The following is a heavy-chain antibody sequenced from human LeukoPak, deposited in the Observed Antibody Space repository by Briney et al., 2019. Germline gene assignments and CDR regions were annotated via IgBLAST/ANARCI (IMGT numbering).Heavy chain of an antibody. D-gene: IGHD2-2*01. CDR1: GGSISSHY. J-gene: IGHJ3*02. CDR2: IYYSGST. V-gene: IGHV4-59*11. CDR3: AQVVNVAFDI. Sequence: SETLSLTCTVSGGSISSHYWSWIRQPPGKGLEWIGYIYYSGSTNYNPSLKSRVTISVDTSKNQFSLKLSSVTAADTAVYYCAQVVNVAFDIWGQGTMVTVSS.